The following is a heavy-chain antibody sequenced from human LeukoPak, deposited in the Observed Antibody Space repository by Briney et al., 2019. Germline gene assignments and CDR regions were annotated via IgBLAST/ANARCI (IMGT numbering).Heavy chain of an antibody. CDR3: ARFHQYYDFWSGYYYNRFDP. J-gene: IGHJ5*02. D-gene: IGHD3-3*01. CDR2: IKQDGSEK. V-gene: IGHV3-7*03. Sequence: GGSLRLSCAASGFTFSSYWMSWVRQAPGKGLEWVANIKQDGSEKYYVDSVKGRFTISRDNAKNSLYLQMNSLRAEDTAVYYWARFHQYYDFWSGYYYNRFDPWGQGTLATVSS. CDR1: GFTFSSYW.